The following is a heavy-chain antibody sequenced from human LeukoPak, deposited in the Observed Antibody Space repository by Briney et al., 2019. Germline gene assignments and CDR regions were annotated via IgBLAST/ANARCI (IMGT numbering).Heavy chain of an antibody. CDR2: IIPIFGTA. V-gene: IGHV1-69*05. J-gene: IGHJ4*02. D-gene: IGHD5-24*01. CDR3: ATTWGRDGYNVYYFDY. CDR1: GGTFSSYA. Sequence: SVKVSCKASGGTFSSYAISWVRQAPGQGLEWMGGIIPIFGTANYAQKFQGRVTITTDESTSTAYVELSSLRSEDTAVYYCATTWGRDGYNVYYFDYWGQGTLVTVSS.